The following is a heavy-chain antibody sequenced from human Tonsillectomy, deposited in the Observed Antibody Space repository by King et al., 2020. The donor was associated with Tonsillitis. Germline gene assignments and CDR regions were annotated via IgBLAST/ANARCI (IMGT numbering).Heavy chain of an antibody. J-gene: IGHJ6*03. CDR1: GFTFSSYS. V-gene: IGHV3-21*01. CDR2: ISSSSSYI. D-gene: IGHD2-15*01. CDR3: ARASPSAGCSGGSCYDYYYYYYMDV. Sequence: VQLVESGGGLVKPGGSLRLSCAASGFTFSSYSMNWVRQAPGKGLEWVSSISSSSSYIYYADSVKGRFTISRDNAKNSLYLQMNSLRAEDTAVYYCARASPSAGCSGGSCYDYYYYYYMDVWGKGTTVTVSS.